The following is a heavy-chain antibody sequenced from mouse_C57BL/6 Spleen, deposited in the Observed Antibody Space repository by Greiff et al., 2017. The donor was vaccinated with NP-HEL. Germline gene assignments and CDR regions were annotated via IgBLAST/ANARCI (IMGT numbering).Heavy chain of an antibody. CDR2: IWSGGST. D-gene: IGHD2-4*01. CDR3: ARNDDYDPFAY. J-gene: IGHJ3*01. V-gene: IGHV2-2*01. CDR1: GFSLTSYG. Sequence: VKLQESGPGLVQPSQSLSITCTVSGFSLTSYGVHWVRQSPGKGLEWLGVIWSGGSTDYNVAFISRLSISKDNSKSQVFFKMNSLQADDTAIYYCARNDDYDPFAYWGQGTLVTVSA.